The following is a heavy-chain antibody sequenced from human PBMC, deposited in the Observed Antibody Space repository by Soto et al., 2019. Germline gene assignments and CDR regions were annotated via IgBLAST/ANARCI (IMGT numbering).Heavy chain of an antibody. CDR3: AKSRYSSTWYGMDV. J-gene: IGHJ6*02. D-gene: IGHD3-9*01. CDR1: GFTLSSYA. Sequence: GGSLRLSCAASGFTLSSYAMNWVRQAPGKGLDWVSAVSGSGDTTYYGDSVKGRFTISRDNSKNTLYLQMNSLRAEDTAVYYCAKSRYSSTWYGMDVWGQGITVTVSS. V-gene: IGHV3-23*01. CDR2: VSGSGDTT.